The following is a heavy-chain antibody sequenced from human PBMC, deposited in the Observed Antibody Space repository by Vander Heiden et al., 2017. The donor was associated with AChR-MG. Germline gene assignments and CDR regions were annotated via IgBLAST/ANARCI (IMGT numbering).Heavy chain of an antibody. CDR1: GFTFSGYS. CDR2: ISSSSSTI. D-gene: IGHD2-8*01. Sequence: EVQLVESGGGLVQPGGSLRLSCAASGFTFSGYSMNWVRQAPGKGLEWVSYISSSSSTIYYADSVKGRFTISRDNAKNSLYLQMNSLRDEDTAVYYCVAGMVYAQYYYGMDVWGQGTTVTVSS. V-gene: IGHV3-48*02. CDR3: VAGMVYAQYYYGMDV. J-gene: IGHJ6*02.